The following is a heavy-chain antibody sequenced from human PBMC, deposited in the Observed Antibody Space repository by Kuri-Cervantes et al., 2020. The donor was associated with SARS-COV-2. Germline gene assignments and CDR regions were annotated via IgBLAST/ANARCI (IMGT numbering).Heavy chain of an antibody. Sequence: GSLRLSCTVSGGSISGSSSYYWGWIRQPPGKGLEWIGTIYYSGNTYYKPSLKGRVTISVDTSKNQFSLKLRSVTAADTAVYYCATEGYSIIIWAFAHWGQGTKVTVSS. CDR3: ATEGYSIIIWAFAH. V-gene: IGHV4-39*02. D-gene: IGHD3-22*01. J-gene: IGHJ3*01. CDR2: IYYSGNT. CDR1: GGSISGSSSYY.